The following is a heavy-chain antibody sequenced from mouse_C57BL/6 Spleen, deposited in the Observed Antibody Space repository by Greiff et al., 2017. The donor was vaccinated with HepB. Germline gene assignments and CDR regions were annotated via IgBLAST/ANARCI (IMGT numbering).Heavy chain of an antibody. V-gene: IGHV2-9-1*01. CDR1: GFSLTSYA. J-gene: IGHJ1*03. CDR3: ARNPTVVSYWYFDV. Sequence: VQLVESGPGLVAPSQSLSITCTVSGFSLTSYAISWVRQPPGKGLEWLGVIWTGGGTNYNSALKSRLSISKDNSKSQVFLKMNSLQTDDTARYYCARNPTVVSYWYFDVWGTGTTVTVSS. D-gene: IGHD1-1*01. CDR2: IWTGGGT.